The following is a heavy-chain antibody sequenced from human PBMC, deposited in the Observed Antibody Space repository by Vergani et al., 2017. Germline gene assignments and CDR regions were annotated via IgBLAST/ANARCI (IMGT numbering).Heavy chain of an antibody. V-gene: IGHV4-61*02. CDR1: GVSMQSGSFY. CDR2: VYPSGTT. CDR3: AGGETRTDWFDP. J-gene: IGHJ5*02. Sequence: QVQLHESGPGLVKPSETLSLICSVSGVSMQSGSFYWTWIRQTAERRLEGMGCVYPSGTTNYNPTLNGRVTIFVDKSQNILSLRLNSVSAADTADYYCAGGETRTDWFDPWGQGTLVTVSS. D-gene: IGHD3-16*01.